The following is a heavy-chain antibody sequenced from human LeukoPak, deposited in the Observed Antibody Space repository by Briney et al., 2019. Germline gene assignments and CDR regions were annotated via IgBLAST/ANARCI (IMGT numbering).Heavy chain of an antibody. D-gene: IGHD5-18*01. CDR2: IYYSGST. Sequence: SQTLSLTCTVSGGSISSGGYYWSWIRQHPGKGPEWIGYIYYSGSTYYNPSLKSRVTISVDTSKNQFSLKLSSVTAADTAVYYCAREFTGYSYGYRLRAFDIWGQGTMVTVSS. CDR3: AREFTGYSYGYRLRAFDI. J-gene: IGHJ3*02. V-gene: IGHV4-31*03. CDR1: GGSISSGGYY.